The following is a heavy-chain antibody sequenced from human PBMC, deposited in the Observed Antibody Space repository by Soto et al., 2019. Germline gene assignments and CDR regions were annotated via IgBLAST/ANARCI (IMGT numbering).Heavy chain of an antibody. V-gene: IGHV4-59*01. CDR2: IYYSGNT. CDR1: GGSISSYY. D-gene: IGHD1-7*01. CDR3: GRGEVDRYNWNYGIDY. J-gene: IGHJ4*02. Sequence: PSETLSLTCTVYGGSISSYYWSWIRQPPGKGLEWIGYIYYSGNTNYNPSLKSRGTISVDTSKNQFSLNLSSVTAADTAVYYCGRGEVDRYNWNYGIDYWGQGTLVTVSS.